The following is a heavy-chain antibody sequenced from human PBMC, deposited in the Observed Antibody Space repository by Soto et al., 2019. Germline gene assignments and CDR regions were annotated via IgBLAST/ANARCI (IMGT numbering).Heavy chain of an antibody. V-gene: IGHV4-39*01. J-gene: IGHJ5*02. D-gene: IGHD3-3*01. CDR3: ARHDDFWSGSGWFDP. CDR2: IFYNGFT. Sequence: PSETLSLTCTVSGGSINNDNYYWCWILQPPGKGLEWIGIIFYNGFTYYSPSLKSRVTISVDTSKNQFSLKLTSVTAADTAVYYCARHDDFWSGSGWFDPWGQGTLVIVSS. CDR1: GGSINNDNYY.